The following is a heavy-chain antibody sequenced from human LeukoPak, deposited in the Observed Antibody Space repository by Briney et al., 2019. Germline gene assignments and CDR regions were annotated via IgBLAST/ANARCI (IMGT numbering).Heavy chain of an antibody. CDR3: AKDSRLWSGY. Sequence: GASLRLSCAASGFTFSSYAMSWVRQAPGKGRKWVSAIIVSGGSTSYADSVKGRFTISSDNSKNTLYLQMNSLRADDTAVYYCAKDSRLWSGYWGQGTLVTVSS. CDR1: GFTFSSYA. D-gene: IGHD3-10*01. V-gene: IGHV3-23*01. CDR2: IIVSGGST. J-gene: IGHJ4*02.